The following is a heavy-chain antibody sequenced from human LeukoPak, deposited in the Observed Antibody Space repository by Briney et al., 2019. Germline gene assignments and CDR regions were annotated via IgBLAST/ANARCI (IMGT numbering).Heavy chain of an antibody. J-gene: IGHJ5*02. V-gene: IGHV4-34*01. Sequence: SETLSLTCAVYGGSFSGYYWSWIRQPPGKGLEWIGEINHSGSTNYNPSLKSRVTISVDTSNNQFSLKLRSVTAADTAVYYCARGGGYNWFDPWGQGTLVTVSS. CDR2: INHSGST. CDR1: GGSFSGYY. CDR3: ARGGGYNWFDP.